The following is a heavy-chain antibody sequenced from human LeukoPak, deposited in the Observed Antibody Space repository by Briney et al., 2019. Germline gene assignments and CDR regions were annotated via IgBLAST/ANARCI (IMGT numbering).Heavy chain of an antibody. Sequence: PAASLRLSWPASAFTFSSYAMSWVRQAPGKGLEWDSAISGSGGSTYYADSVKGRFTISRDNSKNTLYLQMNSLRAEDTAVYYCAKDACSGGSCYYDYWGQGTLVTVSS. CDR3: AKDACSGGSCYYDY. CDR1: AFTFSSYA. CDR2: ISGSGGST. D-gene: IGHD2-15*01. J-gene: IGHJ4*02. V-gene: IGHV3-23*01.